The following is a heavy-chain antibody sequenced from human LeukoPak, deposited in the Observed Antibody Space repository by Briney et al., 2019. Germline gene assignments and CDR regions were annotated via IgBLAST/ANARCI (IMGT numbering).Heavy chain of an antibody. V-gene: IGHV4-39*01. CDR1: GGSISSSSYD. D-gene: IGHD6-13*01. CDR2: IYYSGST. Sequence: SETLSLTCTVPGGSISSSSYDWDWIRQPPGKGLEWIGSIYYSGSTYYNPSLKSRVTISVDTSKKQFSLKLSSVTAADTALYYCARRGYSGSWYWFDFWGQGTLVTVSS. CDR3: ARRGYSGSWYWFDF. J-gene: IGHJ4*02.